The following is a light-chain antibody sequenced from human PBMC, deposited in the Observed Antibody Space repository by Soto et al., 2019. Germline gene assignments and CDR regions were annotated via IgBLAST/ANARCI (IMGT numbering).Light chain of an antibody. CDR2: GAS. Sequence: EIVLTQSPGTLSLSPGEGATLSCRASQSVSTHFFAWYQQKPGQAPRLLIYGASTRATGIQDRFSGSGSGTDFTLIISRVEPEDFAVYYCQQYGRTSWTFGKGTKVDI. V-gene: IGKV3-20*01. J-gene: IGKJ1*01. CDR3: QQYGRTSWT. CDR1: QSVSTHF.